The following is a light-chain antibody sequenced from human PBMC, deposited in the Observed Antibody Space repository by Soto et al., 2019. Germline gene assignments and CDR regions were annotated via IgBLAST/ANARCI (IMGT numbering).Light chain of an antibody. CDR1: QSVSSN. V-gene: IGKV3-15*01. CDR3: QQYNNWPPYT. Sequence: EIVMTQSPATLSVSPGERASLSCRASQSVSSNLAWFQKKPGQAPRLLIYGASTRATGIPARFSRSGSGTEFTLTISSLQSADFAVYYCQQYNNWPPYTFGQGTKLEIK. J-gene: IGKJ2*01. CDR2: GAS.